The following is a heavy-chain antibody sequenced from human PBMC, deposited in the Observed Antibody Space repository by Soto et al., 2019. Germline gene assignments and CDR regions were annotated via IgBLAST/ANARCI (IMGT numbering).Heavy chain of an antibody. J-gene: IGHJ5*02. CDR2: IHYSGST. CDR3: ARGRRQQLVRAAYDWFDP. V-gene: IGHV4-34*01. Sequence: SETMSLTCAVYVGSFNSYYWSWIPQPPGKGLEWIGEIHYSGSTNYNPSLKSRVTISVDTSKNQFSLNLSSVTAADTAVYYCARGRRQQLVRAAYDWFDPWGQGTLVTVSS. CDR1: VGSFNSYY. D-gene: IGHD6-13*01.